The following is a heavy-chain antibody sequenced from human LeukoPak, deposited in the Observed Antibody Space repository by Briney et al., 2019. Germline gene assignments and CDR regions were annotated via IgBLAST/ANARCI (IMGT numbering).Heavy chain of an antibody. J-gene: IGHJ3*02. V-gene: IGHV1-24*01. D-gene: IGHD3-10*01. CDR3: AREIRGHAFDI. CDR2: FDPEDGGT. Sequence: ASVKASCKVSGYSLSDLSIYWVRQAPGKGLEWMGGFDPEDGGTIYAQKFEDRVTMTEDTSTGTAYMELSSLRSEDTAVYYCAREIRGHAFDIWGQGTMVTVSS. CDR1: GYSLSDLS.